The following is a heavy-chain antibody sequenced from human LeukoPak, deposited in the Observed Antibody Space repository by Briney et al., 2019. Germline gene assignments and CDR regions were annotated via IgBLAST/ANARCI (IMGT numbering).Heavy chain of an antibody. CDR3: AKDPAAGISNSFDY. D-gene: IGHD6-13*01. CDR2: ISSSSSYI. J-gene: IGHJ4*02. CDR1: GFTFSSYS. V-gene: IGHV3-21*01. Sequence: PGGSLRLSCAASGFTFSSYSMNWVRQAPGKGLEWVSSISSSSSYIYYADPVKGRFTFSRDNAKNSLYLQMTSLRAENTAVYYCAKDPAAGISNSFDYWGQGTLVTVSS.